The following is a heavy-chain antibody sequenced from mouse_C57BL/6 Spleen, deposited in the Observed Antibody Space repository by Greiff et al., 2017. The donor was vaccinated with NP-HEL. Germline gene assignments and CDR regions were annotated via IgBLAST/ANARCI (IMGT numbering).Heavy chain of an antibody. D-gene: IGHD2-1*01. J-gene: IGHJ1*03. V-gene: IGHV5-12*01. CDR1: GFTFSDYY. CDR2: ISNGGGST. Sequence: DVMLVESGGGLVQPGGSLKLSCAASGFTFSDYYMYWVRQTPEKRLEWVAYISNGGGSTYYPDTVKGRFTISRDNAKNTLYLQMSRLKSEDTAMYYCARQGIYYGGYFDVWGTGTTVTVSS. CDR3: ARQGIYYGGYFDV.